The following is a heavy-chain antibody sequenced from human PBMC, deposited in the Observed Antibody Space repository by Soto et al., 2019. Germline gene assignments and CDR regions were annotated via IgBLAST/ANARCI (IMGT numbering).Heavy chain of an antibody. V-gene: IGHV4-59*01. CDR3: ARRIGSCSSTGCNIRYYYFDW. CDR1: GGSISSYY. J-gene: IGHJ4*02. Sequence: SETLSLTCTVSGGSISSYYWSWIRQPPGKGLEWIGYIYYSGSTNYNPSPKSRVTISVDTSKNQFSLKLSSVTAADTAVYYCARRIGSCSSTGCNIRYYYFDWWGLGTLVTVSS. D-gene: IGHD2-2*01. CDR2: IYYSGST.